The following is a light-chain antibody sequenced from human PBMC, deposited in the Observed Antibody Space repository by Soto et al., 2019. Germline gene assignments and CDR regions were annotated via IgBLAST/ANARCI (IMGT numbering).Light chain of an antibody. CDR3: QQYSTYPLT. J-gene: IGKJ4*01. V-gene: IGKV1-5*03. Sequence: DIQMTQSPSTLSASIGDRVSITCRASESISNWLAWYQQKPGKAPKFLIYKASSLESGVPSRFSGSRSGTEFTLTITNLQSDDFATYYCQQYSTYPLTFGGGTKVEIK. CDR1: ESISNW. CDR2: KAS.